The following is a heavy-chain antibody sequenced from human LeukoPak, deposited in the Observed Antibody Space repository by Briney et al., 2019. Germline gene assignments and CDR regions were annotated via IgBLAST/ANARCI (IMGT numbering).Heavy chain of an antibody. CDR1: GYTFTGYY. J-gene: IGHJ5*02. V-gene: IGHV1-2*02. D-gene: IGHD4-17*01. CDR3: ASNDYVNWFDP. CDR2: INLNSGGT. Sequence: GASVKVSCKASGYTFTGYYMHWVRQAPGQGLEWMGWINLNSGGTNYAQKFQGRVTTTRDTSISTAYMELSRLRSDDTAVYYCASNDYVNWFDPWGQGTLVTVSS.